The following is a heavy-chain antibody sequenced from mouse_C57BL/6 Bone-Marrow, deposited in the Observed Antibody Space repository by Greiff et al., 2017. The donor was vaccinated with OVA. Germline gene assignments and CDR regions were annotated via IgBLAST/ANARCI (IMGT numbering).Heavy chain of an antibody. D-gene: IGHD2-2*01. CDR3: TTGYDGEWFAY. J-gene: IGHJ3*01. Sequence: EVKLVESGAELVRPGASVKLSCTASGFNIKDDYMHWVKQRPEQGLEWIGWIDPENGDTEYASKFQGKATITADTSSNTAYLQLSSLTSEDTAVYYCTTGYDGEWFAYWGQGTLVTVSA. CDR2: IDPENGDT. V-gene: IGHV14-4*01. CDR1: GFNIKDDY.